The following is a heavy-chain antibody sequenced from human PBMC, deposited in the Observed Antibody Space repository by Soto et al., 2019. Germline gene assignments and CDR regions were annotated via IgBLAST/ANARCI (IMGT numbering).Heavy chain of an antibody. Sequence: ASVKVSCKASGYIFTSYGITWVRQAPGQGLEWMGWISAYSDDIKNAQKLQGRVTMTTDTSTSTAYMELRSLRSDDTAVYYGARDLGGRSPYYYDMDVWGQGTTVTVSS. V-gene: IGHV1-18*01. D-gene: IGHD2-15*01. CDR3: ARDLGGRSPYYYDMDV. CDR1: GYIFTSYG. CDR2: ISAYSDDI. J-gene: IGHJ6*02.